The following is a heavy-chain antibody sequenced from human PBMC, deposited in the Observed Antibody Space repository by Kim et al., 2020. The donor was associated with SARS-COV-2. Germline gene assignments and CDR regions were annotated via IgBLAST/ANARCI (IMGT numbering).Heavy chain of an antibody. D-gene: IGHD3-10*01. V-gene: IGHV4-31*03. CDR2: IYYSGST. CDR3: ARGAGSGSYYIDFDY. CDR1: GGSISSGGYY. J-gene: IGHJ4*02. Sequence: SETLSLTCTVSGGSISSGGYYWSWIRQHPGKGLEWIGYIYYSGSTYYNPSLKSRVTISVDTSKNQFSLKLSSVTAADTAVYYCARGAGSGSYYIDFDYWGQGTLVTVSS.